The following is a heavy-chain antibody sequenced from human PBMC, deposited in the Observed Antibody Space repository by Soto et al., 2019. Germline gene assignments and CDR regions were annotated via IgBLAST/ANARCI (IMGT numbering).Heavy chain of an antibody. J-gene: IGHJ4*02. CDR3: ARAGVITFGGVIY. Sequence: PGGSLRLSCAASGFTFSSYGMHWVRQAPGKGLEWVAVIWYDGSNKYYADSVKGRFTISRDNSKNTLYLQMNSLRAEDTAVYYCARAGVITFGGVIYWGQGTLVTVSS. CDR1: GFTFSSYG. V-gene: IGHV3-33*01. D-gene: IGHD3-16*01. CDR2: IWYDGSNK.